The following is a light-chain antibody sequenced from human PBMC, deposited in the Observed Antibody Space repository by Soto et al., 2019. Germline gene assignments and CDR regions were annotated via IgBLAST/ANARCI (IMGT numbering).Light chain of an antibody. CDR1: QSVSSY. CDR3: QQRSNWPPT. J-gene: IGKJ1*01. V-gene: IGKV3-11*01. CDR2: DAS. Sequence: EVVMTQSPGTLSVSLGESATLSCRASQSVSSYLAWYQQKPGQAPRLLIYDASNRATGIPARFSGSGSGTDFTLTISSLEPEDFAVYYCQQRSNWPPTFGQGTKVDIK.